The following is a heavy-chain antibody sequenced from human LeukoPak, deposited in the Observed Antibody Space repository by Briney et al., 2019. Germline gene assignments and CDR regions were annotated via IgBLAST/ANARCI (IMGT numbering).Heavy chain of an antibody. V-gene: IGHV4-59*12. Sequence: SSETLSLTCTVSGGSISSYYWSWIRQPPGKGLEWIGYIYYSGSTNYNPSLKSRVTMSVDTSKNQFSLKLSSVTAADTAVYYCARVPIAAAGNYYYYYGMDVWGQGTTVTVSS. CDR1: GGSISSYY. CDR3: ARVPIAAAGNYYYYYGMDV. D-gene: IGHD6-13*01. CDR2: IYYSGST. J-gene: IGHJ6*02.